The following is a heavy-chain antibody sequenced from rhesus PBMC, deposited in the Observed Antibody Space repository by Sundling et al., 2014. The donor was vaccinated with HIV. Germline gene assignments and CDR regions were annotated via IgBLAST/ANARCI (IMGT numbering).Heavy chain of an antibody. D-gene: IGHD1-1-1*01. CDR2: INSGGGST. CDR3: AREQLEDPFLYSWNYTPDY. Sequence: EVQLVETGGGLVQPGGSLKLSCAASGFTFSRYGMTWVRQAPGKGLEWVSAINSGGGSTYYADSVKGRFTISRDNSKNTLSLQMNSLRAEDTAVYYCAREQLEDPFLYSWNYTPDYWGQGVLVTVSS. CDR1: GFTFSRYG. J-gene: IGHJ4*01. V-gene: IGHV3S42*01.